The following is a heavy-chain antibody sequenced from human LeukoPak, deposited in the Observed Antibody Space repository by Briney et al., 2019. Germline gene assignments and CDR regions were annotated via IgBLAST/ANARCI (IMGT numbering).Heavy chain of an antibody. V-gene: IGHV1-2*02. CDR2: INPNSGGT. Sequence: ASVKLSCKASGYTFTGYYMHWVRQAPGQGLEWMGWINPNSGGTNYAQKFQGRVTMTRDTSISTAYMELSSLRSEDTAVYYCARDPDSVTGQLGYFDYWGQGTLVTVSS. J-gene: IGHJ4*02. CDR1: GYTFTGYY. CDR3: ARDPDSVTGQLGYFDY. D-gene: IGHD6-13*01.